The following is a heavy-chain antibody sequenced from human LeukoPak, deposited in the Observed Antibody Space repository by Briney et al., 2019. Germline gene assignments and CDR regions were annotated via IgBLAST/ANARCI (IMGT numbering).Heavy chain of an antibody. Sequence: SSETLSLTCAVYGGSFSGYYWSWLRQPPGKGLEWIGEINHSGSTNYNPSLKGRVTISVDTSKNQFSLKLSSVTAADTAVYYCARGRGNYDYAWGSYRFDVYYFDYWGQGTLVTVSS. V-gene: IGHV4-34*01. J-gene: IGHJ4*02. D-gene: IGHD3-16*02. CDR1: GGSFSGYY. CDR3: ARGRGNYDYAWGSYRFDVYYFDY. CDR2: INHSGST.